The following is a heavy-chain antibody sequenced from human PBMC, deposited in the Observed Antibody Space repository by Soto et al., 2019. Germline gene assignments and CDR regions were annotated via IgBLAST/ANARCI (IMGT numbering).Heavy chain of an antibody. Sequence: SGPTLVNPTQPLTLTCTFSGFSLSSTGMCVSWIRQPPGKALEWFALIDWSDDKYYNTSLRSRLTLSRGSSENQVVLTMTNMDLDDTATYYCARVTAAGIYYYYGMDVWGQGTTVTVSS. D-gene: IGHD6-13*01. CDR3: ARVTAAGIYYYYGMDV. V-gene: IGHV2-70*12. CDR2: IDWSDDK. J-gene: IGHJ6*02. CDR1: GFSLSSTGMC.